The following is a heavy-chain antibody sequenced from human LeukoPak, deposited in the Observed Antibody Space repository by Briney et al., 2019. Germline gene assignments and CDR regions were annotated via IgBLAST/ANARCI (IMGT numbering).Heavy chain of an antibody. J-gene: IGHJ4*02. CDR1: GFTFVDYA. CDR3: AKDLGRITMVRGSQGFDY. V-gene: IGHV3-9*01. D-gene: IGHD3-10*01. CDR2: ISWNSGSI. Sequence: GRSLRLSCAASGFTFVDYAMHWVRQAPGKGLEWVSGISWNSGSIGYADSVKGRFTISRDNAKNSLYLQMNSLRAEDTALHYCAKDLGRITMVRGSQGFDYWGQGTLVTVSS.